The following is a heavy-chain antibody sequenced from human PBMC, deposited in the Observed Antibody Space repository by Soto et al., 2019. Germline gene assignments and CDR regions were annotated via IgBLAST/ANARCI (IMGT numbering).Heavy chain of an antibody. V-gene: IGHV1-69*13. CDR3: ARVMYYYDSSGYSPQYYYYYYGMDV. D-gene: IGHD3-22*01. CDR1: GGTFSSYA. CDR2: IIPIFGTA. J-gene: IGHJ6*02. Sequence: SVKVSCKASGGTFSSYAISWVRQAPGQGLEWMGGIIPIFGTANYAQKFQGRVTITADESTSTAYMELSSLRSEDTAVYYCARVMYYYDSSGYSPQYYYYYYGMDVWGQGTTVTVSS.